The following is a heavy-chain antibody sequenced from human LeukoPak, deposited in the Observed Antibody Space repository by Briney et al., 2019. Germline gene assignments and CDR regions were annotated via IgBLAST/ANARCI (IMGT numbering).Heavy chain of an antibody. J-gene: IGHJ4*02. CDR3: ARGAQDYGSGSYYPTIFDY. CDR2: VNHSGST. V-gene: IGHV4-34*01. CDR1: GGSFSGYY. Sequence: LETLSLTCAVYGGSFSGYYWSWIRQPPGKGLEWIGEVNHSGSTNYNPSLKSRVTISVDTSKNQFSLKLSSVTAADTAVYYCARGAQDYGSGSYYPTIFDYWGQGTLVTVSS. D-gene: IGHD3-10*01.